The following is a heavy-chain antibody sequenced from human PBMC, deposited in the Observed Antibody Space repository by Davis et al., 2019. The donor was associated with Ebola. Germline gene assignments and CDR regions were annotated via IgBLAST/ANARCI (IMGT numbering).Heavy chain of an antibody. V-gene: IGHV4-59*01. CDR2: IYYSGST. D-gene: IGHD5-18*01. Sequence: MPSETLFLTCTVSGGSISGSYWSWVRQPPGKGLEWIGYIYYSGSTNYNPSLKSRVTISVDTSKNQFSLKLSSVTAADTAVYYCARERDTRMEYYYGMDVWGKGTTVTVSS. CDR3: ARERDTRMEYYYGMDV. CDR1: GGSISGSY. J-gene: IGHJ6*04.